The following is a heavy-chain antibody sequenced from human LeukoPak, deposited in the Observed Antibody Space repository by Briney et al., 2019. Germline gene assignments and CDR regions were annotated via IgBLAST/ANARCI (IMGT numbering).Heavy chain of an antibody. V-gene: IGHV3-30-3*01. CDR1: GFTFSSYA. D-gene: IGHD4-17*01. CDR2: ISYDGSNK. J-gene: IGHJ4*02. Sequence: GGSLRLSCAASGFTFSSYAMHWVRQAPGKGLEWVAVISYDGSNKYYADSVKGRFTISRDNSKNTLYLQMNSQRAEDTAVYYCATSAPNYGDYVLWDYWGQGTLVTVSS. CDR3: ATSAPNYGDYVLWDY.